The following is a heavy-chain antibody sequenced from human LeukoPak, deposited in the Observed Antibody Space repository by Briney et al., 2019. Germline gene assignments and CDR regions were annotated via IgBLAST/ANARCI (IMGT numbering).Heavy chain of an antibody. D-gene: IGHD1-14*01. CDR2: ISNSDYST. CDR3: AKATGYLL. Sequence: GGSLRLSCAASGFIMSSNAMSWVRQASGKGLEWVSTISNSDYSTYYADSVKGRFTISRANSENTLYLQMNNLRAEDTAVYYCAKATGYLLWGQGTLVTV. V-gene: IGHV3-23*01. J-gene: IGHJ4*02. CDR1: GFIMSSNA.